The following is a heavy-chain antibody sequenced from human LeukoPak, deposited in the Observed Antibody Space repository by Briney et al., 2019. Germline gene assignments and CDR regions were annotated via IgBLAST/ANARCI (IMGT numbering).Heavy chain of an antibody. CDR3: AKDLRGIHSSGAYFDY. CDR2: IRYDGSNK. J-gene: IGHJ4*02. Sequence: PGGSLRLSCAASGFTFSSYGMHWVRQAPGKGLEWVAFIRYDGSNKYYADSVNGRFTISRDNSKNTLYLQMNSLRAEDTAMYYCAKDLRGIHSSGAYFDYWGQGTLVTVSS. CDR1: GFTFSSYG. D-gene: IGHD6-6*01. V-gene: IGHV3-30*02.